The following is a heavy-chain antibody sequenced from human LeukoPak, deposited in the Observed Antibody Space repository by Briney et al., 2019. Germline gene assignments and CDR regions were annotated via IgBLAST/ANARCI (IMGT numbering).Heavy chain of an antibody. CDR3: ARGERYCGGDCSVFDY. V-gene: IGHV4-59*01. D-gene: IGHD2-21*02. J-gene: IGHJ4*02. CDR1: GGSISSYY. Sequence: SETLSLTCTVSGGSISSYYWSWIRQPPGKGLEWIGYIYYSGSTNYNPSLKGRVTISVDTSKNQFSLKLSSVTAADTAVYYCARGERYCGGDCSVFDYWGQGTLVTVSS. CDR2: IYYSGST.